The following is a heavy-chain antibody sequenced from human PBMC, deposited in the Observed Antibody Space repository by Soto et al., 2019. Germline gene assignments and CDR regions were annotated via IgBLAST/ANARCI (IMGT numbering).Heavy chain of an antibody. D-gene: IGHD3-3*01. Sequence: GGSLRLSCAASGFTFSSYGMHWVRQAPGKGLEWVAVISYDGSNKYYADSVKGRFTISRDNSKNTLYLQMNSLRAEDTAVYYCAKDQVGGIPSYYYYYGMDVWGQGTTVTVSS. CDR1: GFTFSSYG. CDR2: ISYDGSNK. J-gene: IGHJ6*02. V-gene: IGHV3-30*18. CDR3: AKDQVGGIPSYYYYYGMDV.